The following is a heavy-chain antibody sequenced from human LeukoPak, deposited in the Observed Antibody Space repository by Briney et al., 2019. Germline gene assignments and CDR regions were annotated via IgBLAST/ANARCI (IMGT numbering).Heavy chain of an antibody. J-gene: IGHJ4*02. CDR2: ISSSSSYI. D-gene: IGHD5-18*01. V-gene: IGHV3-11*06. CDR3: ARVSDVDTEEG. CDR1: GFTFSDYY. Sequence: GGSLRLSCAASGFTFSDYYMSWIRQAPGKGLEWVSSISSSSSYIYYADSVKGRFTISRDNAKNSLYLQMNSLRAEDTAVYYCARVSDVDTEEGWGQGTLVTVSS.